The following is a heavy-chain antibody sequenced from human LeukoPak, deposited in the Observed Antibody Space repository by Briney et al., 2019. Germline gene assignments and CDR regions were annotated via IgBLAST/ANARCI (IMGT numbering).Heavy chain of an antibody. CDR1: GGSISSYY. CDR3: AGEDDYFDY. D-gene: IGHD2-15*01. CDR2: IYYSGST. J-gene: IGHJ4*02. V-gene: IGHV4-59*01. Sequence: PSETLSLTCTVSGGSISSYYWSWIRQPPGKGLEWIGYIYYSGSTNYNPSLKSRVTISVDTSKNQFSLKLSSVTAADTAVYYSAGEDDYFDYWGQGTLVTVSS.